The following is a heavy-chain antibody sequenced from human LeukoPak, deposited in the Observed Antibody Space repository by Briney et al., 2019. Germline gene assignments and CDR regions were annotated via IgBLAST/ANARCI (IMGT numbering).Heavy chain of an antibody. CDR2: IYYGGST. D-gene: IGHD4-23*01. Sequence: SQTLSLTCTVSGGSISSGGYYGSWIRQHPGKGLEWIGYIYYGGSTYYNPSLKSRVTISVDTSKNQFSLKLSSVTAADTAVYYCARDRTVTTVVTPSYYYYYGMDVWGQGTTVTVSS. CDR1: GGSISSGGYY. CDR3: ARDRTVTTVVTPSYYYYYGMDV. J-gene: IGHJ6*02. V-gene: IGHV4-31*03.